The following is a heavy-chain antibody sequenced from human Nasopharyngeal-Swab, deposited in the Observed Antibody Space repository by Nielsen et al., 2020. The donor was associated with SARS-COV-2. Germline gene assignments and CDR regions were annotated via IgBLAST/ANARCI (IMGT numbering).Heavy chain of an antibody. CDR3: AREVVGGLVDS. Sequence: SETLSLTCTVSGGSISSGSIRSYYWSWIRQPPGKGLEWIGYFSYTGITNYNPSLKSRVTISVEMSKNQFSLKLSSVAAADTAVYYCAREVVGGLVDSWGQGTLVTVSS. J-gene: IGHJ4*02. D-gene: IGHD1-26*01. V-gene: IGHV4-61*01. CDR2: FSYTGIT. CDR1: GGSISSGSIRSYY.